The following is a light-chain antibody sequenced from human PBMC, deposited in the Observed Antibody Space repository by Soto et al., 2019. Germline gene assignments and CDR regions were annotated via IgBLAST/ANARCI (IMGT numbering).Light chain of an antibody. CDR2: GAS. V-gene: IGKV3-20*01. Sequence: EIVLTQSPGTLSLSPGERATLSCRVSQSVSSSYLAWYQQKPGQAPRLLIYGASSRATGIPDRFSGSGSGTDFTLTISRLEPEEYAVYYCQQYGSSPPYTFGQGTKLEIK. CDR3: QQYGSSPPYT. CDR1: QSVSSSY. J-gene: IGKJ2*01.